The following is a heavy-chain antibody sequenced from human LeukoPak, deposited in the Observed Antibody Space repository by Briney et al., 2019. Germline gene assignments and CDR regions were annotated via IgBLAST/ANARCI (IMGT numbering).Heavy chain of an antibody. CDR1: GGSISSSSYY. Sequence: SETLSLTCTVSGGSISSSSYYWGWIRQPPGKGLEWIGSIYYSGSTYYNPSLKSRVTISVDTSKNQFSLKLSSVTAADTAVYYCARASVMRARGSIWQQLPAGNMDVWGKGTTVTVSS. J-gene: IGHJ6*03. V-gene: IGHV4-39*07. CDR2: IYYSGST. CDR3: ARASVMRARGSIWQQLPAGNMDV. D-gene: IGHD6-13*01.